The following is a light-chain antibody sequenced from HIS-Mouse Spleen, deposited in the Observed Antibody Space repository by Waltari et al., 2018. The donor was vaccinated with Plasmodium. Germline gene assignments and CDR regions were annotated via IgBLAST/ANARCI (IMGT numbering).Light chain of an antibody. CDR2: DDS. CDR3: QVWDSSSDHPV. J-gene: IGLJ2*01. Sequence: SYVLTQPPPASVAPGQTARIPCGGTNIGSKSVLWYQQKPGQAPVLVVYDDSDRPSGIPERFSGSNSGNTATLTISRVEAGDEADYYCQVWDSSSDHPVFGGGTKLTVL. V-gene: IGLV3-21*02. CDR1: NIGSKS.